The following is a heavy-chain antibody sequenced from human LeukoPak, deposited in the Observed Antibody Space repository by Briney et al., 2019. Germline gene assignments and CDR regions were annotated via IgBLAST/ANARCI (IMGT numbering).Heavy chain of an antibody. J-gene: IGHJ4*02. CDR1: GFTFSSYG. V-gene: IGHV3-30*02. D-gene: IGHD5-18*01. CDR3: AKDPAWHSYGLDPIPNFDY. CDR2: IRYDGSNK. Sequence: GGSLRLSCAASGFTFSSYGMHWVRQAPGKGLEWVAFIRYDGSNKYYADSVKGRFTISRDNSKNTLYLQMNSLRAEDTAVYYCAKDPAWHSYGLDPIPNFDYWGQGTLVTVSS.